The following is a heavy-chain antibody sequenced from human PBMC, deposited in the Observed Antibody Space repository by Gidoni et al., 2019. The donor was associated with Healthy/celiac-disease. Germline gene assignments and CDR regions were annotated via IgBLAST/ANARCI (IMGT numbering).Heavy chain of an antibody. CDR2: IYYSGST. CDR3: ASTYYDILTGYLEAFDI. Sequence: LQLQESGPGLVKPSETLSLTCTVSGGSISSSSYYWGWIRQPPGKGLEWIGSIYYSGSTYYNPSLKSRVTISVDTSKNQFSLKLSSVTAADTAVYYCASTYYDILTGYLEAFDIWGQGTMVTVSS. V-gene: IGHV4-39*01. CDR1: GGSISSSSYY. J-gene: IGHJ3*02. D-gene: IGHD3-9*01.